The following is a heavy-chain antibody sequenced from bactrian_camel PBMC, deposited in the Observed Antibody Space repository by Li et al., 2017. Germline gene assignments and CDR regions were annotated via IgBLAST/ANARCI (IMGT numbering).Heavy chain of an antibody. J-gene: IGHJ4*01. CDR1: GFTFSPWW. CDR2: ITADSGTT. V-gene: IGHV3S1*01. Sequence: QVQLVESGGGLVQPGGSLRLSCAASGFTFSPWWMYWVRQAPGKGLEWVSFITADSGTTYYSDSVKGRFAISRDNAKNTVYLYMNNLKSEDTGIYFCAADPACGTCSGYRCDLPQTSPYWGQGTQVTVS. CDR3: AADPACGTCSGYRCDLPQTSPY. D-gene: IGHD2*01.